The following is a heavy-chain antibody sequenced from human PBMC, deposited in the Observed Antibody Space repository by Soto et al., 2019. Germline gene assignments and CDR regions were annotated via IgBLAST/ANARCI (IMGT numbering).Heavy chain of an antibody. CDR1: GYTFISYD. J-gene: IGHJ4*02. Sequence: QVQLVQSGTEVKEPGASVKVSCKASGYTFISYDNNWVRQASGQGLEWMGWMNPNSGNAGYVQKFQGRVTMTRNTSISTAYMELSSLRSEDTAIYYCARMWVGTMVIDSWGQGTLVTVSS. V-gene: IGHV1-8*01. CDR2: MNPNSGNA. CDR3: ARMWVGTMVIDS. D-gene: IGHD3-10*01.